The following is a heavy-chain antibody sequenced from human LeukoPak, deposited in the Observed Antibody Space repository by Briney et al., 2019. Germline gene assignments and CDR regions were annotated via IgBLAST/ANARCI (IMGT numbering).Heavy chain of an antibody. V-gene: IGHV3-48*03. CDR3: ARGGDYGDEGWFDP. J-gene: IGHJ5*02. D-gene: IGHD4-17*01. CDR1: GFTFSSYE. CDR2: ISSSGSTI. Sequence: HSGGSLRLSCAASGFTFSSYEMNWVRQAPGKGLEWVSYISSSGSTIYYADSVKGRFTISRDNAKNSLYLQMNSLRAEDTAVYYCARGGDYGDEGWFDPWGQGTLVTVSS.